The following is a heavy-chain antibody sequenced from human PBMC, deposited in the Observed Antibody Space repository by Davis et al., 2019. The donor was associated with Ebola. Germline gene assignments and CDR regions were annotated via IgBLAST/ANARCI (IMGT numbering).Heavy chain of an antibody. CDR2: LSGSGAMT. V-gene: IGHV3-23*01. J-gene: IGHJ4*02. Sequence: GESLKISCVASGFTLSNDAMSWVRQAPGKGLEWVSGLSGSGAMTYYADSVRGRFTISRDNYKNTLLLQMYSLRVEDTAEYYCARGLWEEFDQWGQGTPVTVSS. D-gene: IGHD1-26*01. CDR1: GFTLSNDA. CDR3: ARGLWEEFDQ.